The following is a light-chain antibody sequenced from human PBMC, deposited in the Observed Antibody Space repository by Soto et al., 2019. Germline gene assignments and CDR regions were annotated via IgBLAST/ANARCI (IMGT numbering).Light chain of an antibody. CDR3: QQYNNWPIT. CDR2: GAS. J-gene: IGKJ5*01. V-gene: IGKV3-15*01. CDR1: QNVLSN. Sequence: EIGLARSPGTRSFCPGGIATLSCRASQNVLSNLAWYQQKPGQAPRLLIYGASTRATGIPARFSGSGSGTEFTLTVSSLQSQDFAVYYCQQYNNWPITFGQGTRLEIK.